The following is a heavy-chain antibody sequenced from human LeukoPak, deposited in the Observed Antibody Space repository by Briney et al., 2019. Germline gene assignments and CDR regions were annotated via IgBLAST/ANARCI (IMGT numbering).Heavy chain of an antibody. Sequence: GGSLRLSCAASGFTFSSYWMSWVRQAPGKGLEWVSGISGGGVTTYYADSVKGRFTISRDNSKNTLYLQMNSLRADDTAIYYCARNQQLGGHSYYYYGMDVWGQGTTVTVSS. CDR3: ARNQQLGGHSYYYYGMDV. J-gene: IGHJ6*02. CDR1: GFTFSSYW. CDR2: ISGGGVTT. V-gene: IGHV3-23*01. D-gene: IGHD3-16*01.